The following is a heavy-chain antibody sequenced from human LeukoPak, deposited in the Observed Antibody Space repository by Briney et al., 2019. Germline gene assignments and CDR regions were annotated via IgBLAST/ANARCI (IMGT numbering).Heavy chain of an antibody. Sequence: PGGSLRLSCAASGFTFSSYGMHWVRQAPGKGLEWVAFIRYDGSNKYYADSVKGRFTISRDNSKNTLYLQMNSLRAEDTAVYYCAHECCSGGSCSCWFDPWGQGTLVTVSS. V-gene: IGHV3-30*02. CDR3: AHECCSGGSCSCWFDP. J-gene: IGHJ5*02. CDR1: GFTFSSYG. D-gene: IGHD2-15*01. CDR2: IRYDGSNK.